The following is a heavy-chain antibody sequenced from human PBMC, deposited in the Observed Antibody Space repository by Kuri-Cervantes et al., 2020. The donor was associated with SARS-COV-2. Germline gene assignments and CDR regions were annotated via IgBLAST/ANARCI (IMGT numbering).Heavy chain of an antibody. D-gene: IGHD3-3*01. CDR3: AKSNPHSDYYFDY. Sequence: GGSLRVCCAPSGFTFRDYGMHWVRLAPGKGLEWMAFIRYDGHSEDYADSVKGRFTVSRDNSKNTLYLQMNSLTTEDTAVYYCAKSNPHSDYYFDYWGQGTLVTVSS. CDR2: IRYDGHSE. CDR1: GFTFRDYG. V-gene: IGHV3-30*02. J-gene: IGHJ4*02.